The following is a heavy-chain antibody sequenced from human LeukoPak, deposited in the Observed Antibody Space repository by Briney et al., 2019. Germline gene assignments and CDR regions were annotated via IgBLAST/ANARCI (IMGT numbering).Heavy chain of an antibody. V-gene: IGHV4-59*01. CDR3: ARATPWLLPGY. D-gene: IGHD3-22*01. CDR1: GGSISSYY. Sequence: SEALSLTCTVSGGSISSYYWSWVRQPPGKGLEWIGHIYDTGNTNYNPSLESRVTISVDTSKNQFSLRLTSVTAADTAVYFCARATPWLLPGYWGQGTLVTVSS. CDR2: IYDTGNT. J-gene: IGHJ4*02.